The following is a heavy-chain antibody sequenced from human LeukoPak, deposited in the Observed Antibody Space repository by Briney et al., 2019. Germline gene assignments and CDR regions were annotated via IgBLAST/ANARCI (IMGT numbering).Heavy chain of an antibody. CDR3: AKDGGVWFGESNDY. D-gene: IGHD3-10*01. V-gene: IGHV3-7*03. CDR1: GFTFSSYW. Sequence: GGSLRLSCAASGFTFSSYWMSWVRQAPGKGLEWVANIKQDGSEKYYVDSVKGRFTISRDNAKNSLYLQMSSLRADDTAVYYCAKDGGVWFGESNDYWGQGTLVTVSS. J-gene: IGHJ4*02. CDR2: IKQDGSEK.